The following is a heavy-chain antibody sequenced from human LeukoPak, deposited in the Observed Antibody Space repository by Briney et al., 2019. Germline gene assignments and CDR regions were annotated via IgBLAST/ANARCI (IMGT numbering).Heavy chain of an antibody. V-gene: IGHV4-61*01. CDR3: ARDSSGYSYGYYGY. CDR1: GYSISTGYY. CDR2: IYYSGST. J-gene: IGHJ4*02. D-gene: IGHD5-18*01. Sequence: SETLSLTCTVSGYSISTGYYWSWIRQPPGKGLEWIGYIYYSGSTNYNSSFKSRVTISIDTSKNQFSLRLSSVTAADTAVYYCARDSSGYSYGYYGYWGQGTLVTVSS.